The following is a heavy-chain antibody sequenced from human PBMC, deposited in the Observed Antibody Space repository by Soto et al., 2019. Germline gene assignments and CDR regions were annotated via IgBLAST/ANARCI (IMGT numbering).Heavy chain of an antibody. J-gene: IGHJ5*02. CDR1: GVSISSYY. Sequence: SETLSLXCTVSGVSISSYYWSWIRQPPGKGLEWIGYIYYSGSTNYNPSLKSRVTISVDTSKNQFSLKLSSVTAADTAVYYCARDSSGYPHNWFDPWGQGTLVTVSS. V-gene: IGHV4-59*01. D-gene: IGHD3-22*01. CDR2: IYYSGST. CDR3: ARDSSGYPHNWFDP.